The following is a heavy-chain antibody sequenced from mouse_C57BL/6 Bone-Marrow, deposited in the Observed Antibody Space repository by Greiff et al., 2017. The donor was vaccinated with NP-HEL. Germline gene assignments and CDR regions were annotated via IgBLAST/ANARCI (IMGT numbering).Heavy chain of an antibody. D-gene: IGHD2-4*01. V-gene: IGHV1-5*01. CDR2: IYPGNSDT. Sequence: VQLQQSGTVLARPGASVKMSCKTSGYTFTSYWMHWVKQRPGQGREGIGAIYPGNSDTGYNRKFKGKAKLTAVTSASTAYMELSSLTNEDSAVYYCTRWGYDYRGFDYWGQGTTLTVSS. CDR1: GYTFTSYW. CDR3: TRWGYDYRGFDY. J-gene: IGHJ2*01.